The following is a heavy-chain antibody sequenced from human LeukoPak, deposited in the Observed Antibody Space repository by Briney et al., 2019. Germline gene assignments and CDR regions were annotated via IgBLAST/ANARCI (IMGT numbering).Heavy chain of an antibody. V-gene: IGHV4-59*12. J-gene: IGHJ4*02. Sequence: SETLSLTCTVSGGSISSYYWSWIRQPPGKGLEWIGYIYYSGSTNYNPSLKSRVTISVDTSKNQFSLKLSSVTAADTAVYYCARLVGYCSSTSCYRSYYFDYWGQGSLVTVSS. D-gene: IGHD2-2*02. CDR3: ARLVGYCSSTSCYRSYYFDY. CDR2: IYYSGST. CDR1: GGSISSYY.